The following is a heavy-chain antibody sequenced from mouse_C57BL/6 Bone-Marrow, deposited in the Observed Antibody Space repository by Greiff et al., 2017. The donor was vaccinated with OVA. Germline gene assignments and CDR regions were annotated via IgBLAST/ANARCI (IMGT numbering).Heavy chain of an antibody. CDR2: IYPYNGVS. J-gene: IGHJ4*01. D-gene: IGHD1-1*01. Sequence: VQLKESGPELVKPGASVKISCKASGYSFTGYYMHWVKQSHGNILDWIGYIYPYNGVSSYNQKFKGKATLTVDKSSSTAYMELRSLTSEDSAVYYWARFPYYYGSSYDYAMDYWGQGTSVTVSS. V-gene: IGHV1-31*01. CDR3: ARFPYYYGSSYDYAMDY. CDR1: GYSFTGYY.